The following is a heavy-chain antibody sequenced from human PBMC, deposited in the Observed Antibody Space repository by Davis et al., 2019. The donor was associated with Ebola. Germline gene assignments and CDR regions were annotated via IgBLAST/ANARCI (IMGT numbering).Heavy chain of an antibody. D-gene: IGHD1-26*01. CDR2: MNPKSGNT. Sequence: AASVKVSCKASGYTFTSYDINWVRQATGQGLEWMGWMNPKSGNTGYAQKFQGRVTMTSNTSITTVNMELSSLRSEDTAVYYCARGLYSGSYSIDYWGQGTLVTVSS. CDR3: ARGLYSGSYSIDY. CDR1: GYTFTSYD. V-gene: IGHV1-8*01. J-gene: IGHJ4*02.